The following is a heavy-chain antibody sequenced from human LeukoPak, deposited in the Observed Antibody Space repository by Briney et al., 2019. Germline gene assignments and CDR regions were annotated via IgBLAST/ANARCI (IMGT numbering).Heavy chain of an antibody. D-gene: IGHD5-18*01. Sequence: ASVKVSCKASGYTFSGDYMHWVRQAPGQGLEWMGWINPNSGGTNYAQKFQGRVTMTRDTSISTAYMELSRLRSDDTAVYYCARGPQYRQGTWYYYYYYMDVWGKGTTVTISS. CDR2: INPNSGGT. CDR3: ARGPQYRQGTWYYYYYYMDV. CDR1: GYTFSGDY. V-gene: IGHV1-2*02. J-gene: IGHJ6*03.